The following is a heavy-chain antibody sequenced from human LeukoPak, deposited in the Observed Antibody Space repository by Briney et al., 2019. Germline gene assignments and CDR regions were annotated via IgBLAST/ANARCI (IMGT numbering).Heavy chain of an antibody. CDR3: ARGRVSAVYYYYYYMDV. D-gene: IGHD2-2*01. CDR2: IYYSGST. J-gene: IGHJ6*03. Sequence: SETLSLTCTVSGGSISSYYWSWSRQPPGKGLEWIGYIYYSGSTNYNPSLKSPVTISVDTSKYQFSLKLSSVTAADTAVYYCARGRVSAVYYYYYYMDVWGKGTTVTISS. V-gene: IGHV4-59*01. CDR1: GGSISSYY.